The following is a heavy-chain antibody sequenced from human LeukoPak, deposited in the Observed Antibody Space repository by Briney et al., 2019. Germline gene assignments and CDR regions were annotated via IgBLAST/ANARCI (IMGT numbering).Heavy chain of an antibody. Sequence: SSETLSLTCTVSGDSISSSSYYWGWIRQPPGKGLEWIGSIYYSGSTYYNPSLKSRVTISVDTSKNQFSLKLSSVTAADTAVYYCARDRRAFDYWGQGTLVTVSS. CDR3: ARDRRAFDY. J-gene: IGHJ4*02. V-gene: IGHV4-39*07. CDR2: IYYSGST. CDR1: GDSISSSSYY.